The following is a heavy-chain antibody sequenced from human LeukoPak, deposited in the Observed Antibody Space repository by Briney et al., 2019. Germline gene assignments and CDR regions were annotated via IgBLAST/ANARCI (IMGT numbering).Heavy chain of an antibody. D-gene: IGHD3-16*01. CDR2: VNTATGNT. CDR1: GYSFTIYD. J-gene: IGHJ4*02. CDR3: ARVWGPTPIHYFDY. V-gene: IGHV1-8*01. Sequence: ASVKVSCKTSGYSFTIYDINWLRQAPGQGPEWIGWVNTATGNTGYAQKFQGRVSMTRDTSRTTAYMELRSLTSEDTAVYFCARVWGPTPIHYFDYWGQGSLVTVSP.